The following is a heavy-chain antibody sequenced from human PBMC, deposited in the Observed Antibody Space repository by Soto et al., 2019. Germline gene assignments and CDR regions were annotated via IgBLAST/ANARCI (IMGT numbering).Heavy chain of an antibody. J-gene: IGHJ5*02. CDR2: IIPIFGTA. CDR3: ARARGCSGGSCYSSWFDP. Sequence: QVQLVQSGAEVKKPGSSVKVSCKASGGTFSSYAISWVRQAPGQGLEWMGGIIPIFGTANYAQKFQGRVTITADESTSTAYMELSSLRSEDTAVYYWARARGCSGGSCYSSWFDPWGQGTLVTVSS. CDR1: GGTFSSYA. D-gene: IGHD2-15*01. V-gene: IGHV1-69*12.